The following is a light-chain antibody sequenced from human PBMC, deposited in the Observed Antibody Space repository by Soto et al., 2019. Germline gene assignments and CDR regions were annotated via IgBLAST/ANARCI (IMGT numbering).Light chain of an antibody. CDR3: QQYGTSEII. CDR2: DTS. CDR1: QSVSNTY. Sequence: IVLTQSPGTLSLSPVERATLSCRTSQSVSNTYVAWYQQKPGQAPRLLIYDTSSRVTGIPDRFSGSGSGTDFTLTISRLEPEDFAVFYCQQYGTSEIIFGQGTRLEIK. J-gene: IGKJ5*01. V-gene: IGKV3-20*01.